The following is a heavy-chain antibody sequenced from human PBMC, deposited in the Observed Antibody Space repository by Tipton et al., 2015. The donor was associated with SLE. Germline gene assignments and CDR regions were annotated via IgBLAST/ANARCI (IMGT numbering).Heavy chain of an antibody. D-gene: IGHD1-7*01. Sequence: SLRLFCAASGFTFSSFVMYWVRQAPDKGLEWVAFIHYKGNNKYYADSVKGRFTISRDISTSTLYLEMNSLRPDDTAVYYCVKEGPRRLLHRTYFLDYWGQGTLVTVSS. J-gene: IGHJ4*02. CDR1: GFTFSSFV. V-gene: IGHV3-30*02. CDR3: VKEGPRRLLHRTYFLDY. CDR2: IHYKGNNK.